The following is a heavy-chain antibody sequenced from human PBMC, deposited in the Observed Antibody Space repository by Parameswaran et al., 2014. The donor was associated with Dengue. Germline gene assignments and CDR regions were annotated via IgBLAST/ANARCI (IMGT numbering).Heavy chain of an antibody. Sequence: RWIRQPPGKGLEWVAKINQDGSEKYYVDSVKGRFAISRDNAENSLYLQMNSLRAEDTAVYYCARDMGVISHYVFYWGQGTLVTVSS. CDR2: INQDGSEK. V-gene: IGHV3-7*01. J-gene: IGHJ4*02. D-gene: IGHD2-21*01. CDR3: ARDMGVISHYVFY.